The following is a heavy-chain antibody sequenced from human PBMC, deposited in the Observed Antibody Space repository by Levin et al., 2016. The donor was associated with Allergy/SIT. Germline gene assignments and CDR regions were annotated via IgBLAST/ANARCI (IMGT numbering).Heavy chain of an antibody. J-gene: IGHJ4*02. Sequence: SETLSLTCAVYGGSFSGYYWSWIRQPPGKGLEWIGEINHSGSTNYNPSLKSRVTISVDTSKNQFSLKLSSVTAADTAVYYCASLDYGDYVGVEDYWGQGTLVTVSS. CDR1: GGSFSGYY. CDR2: INHSGST. V-gene: IGHV4-34*01. D-gene: IGHD4-17*01. CDR3: ASLDYGDYVGVEDY.